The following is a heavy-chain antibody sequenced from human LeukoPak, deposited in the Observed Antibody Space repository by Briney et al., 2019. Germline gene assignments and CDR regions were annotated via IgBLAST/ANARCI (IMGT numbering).Heavy chain of an antibody. V-gene: IGHV3-20*04. CDR2: INWNGGST. Sequence: GGSLRLSCAASGFTFDDYGVSWVRQAPGKGLEWVSGINWNGGSTGYADSVKGRFTISRGNAKNSLYLQMNSLRAEDTALYYCARDETGSGYSYGYGYWGQGTLVTVSS. CDR1: GFTFDDYG. D-gene: IGHD5-18*01. J-gene: IGHJ4*02. CDR3: ARDETGSGYSYGYGY.